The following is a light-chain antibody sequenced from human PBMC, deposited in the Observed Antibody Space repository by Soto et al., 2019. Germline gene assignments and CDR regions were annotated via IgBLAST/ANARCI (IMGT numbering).Light chain of an antibody. J-gene: IGKJ3*01. V-gene: IGKV3-11*01. CDR1: QSVNSY. Sequence: EVLLTQSPATLSLSPGQRATLSCRASQSVNSYLTWYQHKPGQAPRLLISDASNRATGIPARFSGTGSGTDFTLTIRSLEPEDFAIYYCQQRDNWPPTFGPGTTVDI. CDR2: DAS. CDR3: QQRDNWPPT.